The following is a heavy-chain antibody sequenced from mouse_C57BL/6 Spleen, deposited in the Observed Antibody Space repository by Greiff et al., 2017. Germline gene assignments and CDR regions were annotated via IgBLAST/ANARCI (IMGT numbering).Heavy chain of an antibody. J-gene: IGHJ3*01. CDR2: INPSSGYT. Sequence: VQLQQSGAELAKPGASVKLSCKASGYTFTSYWMHWVKQRPGQGLEWIGYINPSSGYTKYNQKFKDKATLTADKASSTAYMQLSSLTYEASAVYYCASQSQLGAWFAYWGQGTLVTVSA. V-gene: IGHV1-7*01. D-gene: IGHD4-1*02. CDR1: GYTFTSYW. CDR3: ASQSQLGAWFAY.